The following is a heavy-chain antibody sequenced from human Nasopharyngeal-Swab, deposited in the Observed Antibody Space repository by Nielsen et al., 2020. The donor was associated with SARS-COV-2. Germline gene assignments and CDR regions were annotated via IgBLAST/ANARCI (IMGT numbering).Heavy chain of an antibody. D-gene: IGHD3-10*01. V-gene: IGHV3-11*01. CDR2: ISSSGSTI. J-gene: IGHJ5*02. CDR1: GFTCRDYY. Sequence: GGALRLSCAASGFTCRDYYMSRIRQAAGKGLEWVSYISSSGSTIYYADSVKGRFTISRDNAKNSLYLQMNSLRAEDTAVYYCARSPYGSEENWFDPWGQGTLVTVSS. CDR3: ARSPYGSEENWFDP.